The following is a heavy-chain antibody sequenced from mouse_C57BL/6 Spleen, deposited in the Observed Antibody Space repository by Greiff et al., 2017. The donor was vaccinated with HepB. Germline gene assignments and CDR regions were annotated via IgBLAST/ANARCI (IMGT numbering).Heavy chain of an antibody. Sequence: EVMLVESGGGLVQPGGSLKLSCAASGFTFSDYYMYWVRQTPEKRLEWVAYISNGGGSTYYPDTVKGRFPISRDNAKNTLYLQMSRLKSEDTAMYYCAREGNLRYFDVWGTGTTVTVSS. CDR2: ISNGGGST. CDR1: GFTFSDYY. CDR3: AREGNLRYFDV. V-gene: IGHV5-12*01. J-gene: IGHJ1*03.